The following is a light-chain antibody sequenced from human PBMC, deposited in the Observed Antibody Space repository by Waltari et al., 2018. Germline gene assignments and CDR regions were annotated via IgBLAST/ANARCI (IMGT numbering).Light chain of an antibody. CDR1: QRVSSN. V-gene: IGKV3-15*01. CDR3: QQYNNWPPLFT. J-gene: IGKJ3*01. CDR2: GAP. Sequence: EIVMTQSPATLSVSPGERATLSCRASQRVSSNLAWYQQKPGQDPRLLIYGAPTRATGIPARFSGSGSGTEFTLTISSLQSEDFAVYYGQQYNNWPPLFTFGPGTKVDIK.